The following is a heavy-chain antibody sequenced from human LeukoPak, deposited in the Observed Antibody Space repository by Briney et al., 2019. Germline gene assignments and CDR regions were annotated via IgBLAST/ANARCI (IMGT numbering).Heavy chain of an antibody. V-gene: IGHV1-8*01. CDR3: ARGRDGYNQEDY. CDR1: GYTFTSYD. J-gene: IGHJ4*02. CDR2: MNPNSGNT. D-gene: IGHD5-24*01. Sequence: ASVKVPCKASGYTFTSYDINWVRQATGQGLEWMGWMNPNSGNTGYAQKFQGRVTMTRNTSISTAYMELSSLRSEDTVVYYCARGRDGYNQEDYWGQGTLVTVSS.